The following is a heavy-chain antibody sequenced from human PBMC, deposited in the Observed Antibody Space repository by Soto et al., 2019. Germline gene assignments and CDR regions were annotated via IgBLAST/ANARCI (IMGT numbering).Heavy chain of an antibody. CDR3: TRGGSNTWRFDP. Sequence: EVQLVESGGGLVQPGNSLQLSCGASGFIFSDSVIHWVRQAPGKGLEWVGRIRRKVNSYATAYTASVNGRFAISRDDSRDTAYLQMNSLQVEDTALYFCTRGGSNTWRFDPWGQGTLVIVSS. D-gene: IGHD7-27*01. J-gene: IGHJ5*02. CDR2: IRRKVNSYAT. CDR1: GFIFSDSV. V-gene: IGHV3-73*01.